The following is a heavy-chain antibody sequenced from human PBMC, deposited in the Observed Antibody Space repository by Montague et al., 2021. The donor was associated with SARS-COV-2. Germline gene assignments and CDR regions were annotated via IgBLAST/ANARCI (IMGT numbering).Heavy chain of an antibody. CDR2: ISYSGST. V-gene: IGHV4-34*01. J-gene: IGHJ6*02. Sequence: SETLSLTCTVYGESFSCYYWSWIRQPPGKGLEWIGDISYSGSTNYNPSLKSRVTIPIDTSKNQFSLKLSSVTAADTAVYYCARFAYSVLFIASYYGVDVWGHGTLVTVSS. CDR1: GESFSCYY. D-gene: IGHD2-21*01. CDR3: ARFAYSVLFIASYYGVDV.